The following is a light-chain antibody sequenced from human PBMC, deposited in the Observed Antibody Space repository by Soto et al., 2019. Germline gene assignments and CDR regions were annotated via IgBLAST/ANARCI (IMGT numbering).Light chain of an antibody. J-gene: IGKJ4*01. V-gene: IGKV1-9*01. CDR3: QQFSRYPPT. Sequence: EIQLTQSPSFLSASVGDRVTITCRASQGINNYLAWYQQRPGTAPKLLIYAASTLQSGIPSRFSGSGSGTDFTLSISSLHPEDFATYYCQQFSRYPPTFGGGTKVEFK. CDR1: QGINNY. CDR2: AAS.